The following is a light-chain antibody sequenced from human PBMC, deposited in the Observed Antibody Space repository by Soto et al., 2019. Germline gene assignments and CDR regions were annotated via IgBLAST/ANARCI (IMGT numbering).Light chain of an antibody. CDR2: DAS. V-gene: IGKV1-27*01. CDR1: QGISNS. Sequence: DIQMMQSPSSLSASIGDRVTITCRASQGISNSLAWYQQKPGKGPSLLIYDASTLQSGVPSRFSGSGSGTDFTLTINSLQPEDVATYYCQKYKSAPYTFGPGTKVDI. CDR3: QKYKSAPYT. J-gene: IGKJ3*01.